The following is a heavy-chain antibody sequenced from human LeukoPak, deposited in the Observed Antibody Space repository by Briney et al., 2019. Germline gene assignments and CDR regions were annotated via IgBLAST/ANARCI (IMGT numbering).Heavy chain of an antibody. CDR1: GFTFSSYA. V-gene: IGHV3-23*01. CDR3: AKGLGDFWSGYYYFDY. Sequence: PGGSLRLSCAASGFTFSSYAMSWVRQAPGKGLGWVSAISGSGGSTYCADSVKGRFTISRDNSKNTLYLQMNSLRAEDTAVYYCAKGLGDFWSGYYYFDYWGQGTLVTVSS. D-gene: IGHD3-3*01. CDR2: ISGSGGST. J-gene: IGHJ4*02.